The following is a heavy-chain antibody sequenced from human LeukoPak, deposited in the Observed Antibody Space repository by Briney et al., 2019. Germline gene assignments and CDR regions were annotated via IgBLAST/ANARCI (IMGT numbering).Heavy chain of an antibody. J-gene: IGHJ4*02. D-gene: IGHD2-15*01. V-gene: IGHV1-2*02. CDR3: ARVLWPNFDY. Sequence: ASVKVSCKASGYTFSDYAIHWVRQAPGQGLEWMGWVNPNTGGTSYAQKFQGRVTMTRDTSISTAYMELSRLRSDDTAVYYCARVLWPNFDYWGQGTLVTVSS. CDR1: GYTFSDYA. CDR2: VNPNTGGT.